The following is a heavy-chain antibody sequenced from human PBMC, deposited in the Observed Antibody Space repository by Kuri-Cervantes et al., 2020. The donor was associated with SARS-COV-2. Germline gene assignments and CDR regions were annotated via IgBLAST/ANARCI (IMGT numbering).Heavy chain of an antibody. V-gene: IGHV3-21*01. D-gene: IGHD4-17*01. J-gene: IGHJ6*02. CDR3: ARVRGDYAPDYYYYYGMDV. CDR2: ISSSSSYI. Sequence: ETLSLTCAASGFSFSSYSMNWVRQAPGKGLELVSSISSSSSYIYYADSVKGRFTISRDNAKNSLYLQMNSLRAEDTAVYYCARVRGDYAPDYYYYYGMDVWGQGTTVTVSS. CDR1: GFSFSSYS.